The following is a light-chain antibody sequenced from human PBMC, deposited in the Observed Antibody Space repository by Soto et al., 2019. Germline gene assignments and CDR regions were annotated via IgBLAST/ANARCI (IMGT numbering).Light chain of an antibody. V-gene: IGKV2-28*01. CDR3: MQGLQTPPIT. J-gene: IGKJ5*01. Sequence: ILVSQSPLSLPVPPGQQGYISSRFITTRLHSNVYNYLDWYLQKPGQSPQLLIYLGSNRASGVPDRFSGSGSGTDFTLKISRVEAEDVGVYYCMQGLQTPPITFGQGTRLEIK. CDR1: TTRLHSNVYNY. CDR2: LGS.